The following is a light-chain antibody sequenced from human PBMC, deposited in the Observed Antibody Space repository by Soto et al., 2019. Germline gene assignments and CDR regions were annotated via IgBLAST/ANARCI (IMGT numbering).Light chain of an antibody. Sequence: QSVLTQPASVSGSPGQSITISCTGTSSDVGGYSSVSWYQQHPGKAPKLMIFDVSSRPSGVSNRFSGSKSGNTASLTISGLQAEDEADYYCCSYTSGSTLYVFGTGTKVTVL. CDR3: CSYTSGSTLYV. CDR1: SSDVGGYSS. V-gene: IGLV2-14*01. CDR2: DVS. J-gene: IGLJ1*01.